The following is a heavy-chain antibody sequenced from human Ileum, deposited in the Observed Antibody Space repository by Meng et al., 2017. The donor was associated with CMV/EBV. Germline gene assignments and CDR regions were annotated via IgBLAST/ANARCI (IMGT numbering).Heavy chain of an antibody. D-gene: IGHD2-2*01. V-gene: IGHV1-2*02. CDR3: AKGQYQLVHTGRWFDP. J-gene: IGHJ5*02. CDR2: INPNSGGT. Sequence: ASVKVSCKASGYTFTGYYMHWVRQAPGQGLEWMGWINPNSGGTNYAQKFQGRVTMTRDTSISTAYMELSRLRSDDTAVYYCAKGQYQLVHTGRWFDPWGQGTLVTVSS. CDR1: GYTFTGYY.